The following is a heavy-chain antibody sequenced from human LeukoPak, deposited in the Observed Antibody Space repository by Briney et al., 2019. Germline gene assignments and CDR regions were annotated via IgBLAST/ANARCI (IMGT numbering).Heavy chain of an antibody. CDR1: GGSISSGGYS. D-gene: IGHD3-16*01. CDR3: ARPHPGDDNFDY. CDR2: IYHSGST. V-gene: IGHV4-30-2*01. Sequence: PSQTLSLTCAVSGGSISSGGYSWSWIRQPPGKGLEWIGYIYHSGSTYYNPSLKSRVTISVDRSKNQFSLKLSSVTAADTAVYYCARPHPGDDNFDYWGQGTLVTVSS. J-gene: IGHJ4*02.